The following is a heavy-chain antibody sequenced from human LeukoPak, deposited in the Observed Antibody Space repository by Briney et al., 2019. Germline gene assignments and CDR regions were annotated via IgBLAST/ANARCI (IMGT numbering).Heavy chain of an antibody. D-gene: IGHD5-18*01. V-gene: IGHV3-30*02. J-gene: IGHJ5*02. CDR2: IRYDGSNK. CDR3: ARDLAVDTAMVKNCFDP. CDR1: EFTFSNYG. Sequence: GGSLRLSCAASEFTFSNYGMHWVRQAPGRGLEWVTFIRYDGSNKYYADSVKGRFTISRDNSKNTLYLQMNSLRAEDTAVYYCARDLAVDTAMVKNCFDPWGQGTLVTVSS.